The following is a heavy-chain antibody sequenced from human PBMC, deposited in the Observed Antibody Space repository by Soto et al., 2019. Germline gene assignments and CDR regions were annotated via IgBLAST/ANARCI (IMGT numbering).Heavy chain of an antibody. V-gene: IGHV1-18*01. D-gene: IGHD4-17*01. J-gene: IGHJ6*03. CDR3: ARTTVTASYYYMGV. CDR1: GYTFTSYC. CDR2: ISTYNGNT. Sequence: GASAKVSSKASGYTFTSYCFTWARQSHGQGLEWMGWISTYNGNTKYAQKVQGRLTMTTDTSTSTANMELTSLRSDDTAVYYCARTTVTASYYYMGVWGKGTTVTGSS.